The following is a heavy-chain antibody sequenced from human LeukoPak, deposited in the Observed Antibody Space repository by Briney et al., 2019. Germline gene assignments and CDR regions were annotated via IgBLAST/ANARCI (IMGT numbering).Heavy chain of an antibody. D-gene: IGHD3-10*01. V-gene: IGHV4-39*07. J-gene: IGHJ5*02. CDR1: GVSVSSSYYF. CDR3: ARDSGTTGEVKFDP. Sequence: SETLSLTCTVSGVSVSSSYYFWAWIRQPPGKGLEWIGSIYSTGLTYYSPSLKSRVSISLETSKNQFSLKLMSVAAADTAVYYCARDSGTTGEVKFDPWGQGTLVTVSS. CDR2: IYSTGLT.